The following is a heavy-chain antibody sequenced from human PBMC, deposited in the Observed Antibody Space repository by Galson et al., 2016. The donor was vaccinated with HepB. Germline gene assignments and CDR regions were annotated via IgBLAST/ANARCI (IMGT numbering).Heavy chain of an antibody. Sequence: SLRLSCAASGFTLSTYSLNWVRQAPGKGLEWVASTDSSSRYIYYADSVRGRFTISRDNAQNSLYLQMNSLRAEDTAVYYCARADDCDGDCPQGYCFGYWGQGTLVTVSS. CDR3: ARADDCDGDCPQGYCFGY. D-gene: IGHD2-21*02. V-gene: IGHV3-21*01. J-gene: IGHJ4*02. CDR1: GFTLSTYS. CDR2: TDSSSRYI.